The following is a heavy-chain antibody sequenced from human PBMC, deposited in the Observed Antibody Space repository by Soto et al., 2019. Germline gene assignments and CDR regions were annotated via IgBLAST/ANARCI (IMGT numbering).Heavy chain of an antibody. V-gene: IGHV1-18*01. CDR1: GYNFTRLG. D-gene: IGHD3-16*01. CDR3: GREGQQRAQEDYDQSNGMAV. CDR2: MGAHSGHT. Sequence: QFQLVQSVSEVKKPGASVRVSWKASGYNFTRLGISWVRQAPGHGLGWMGWMGAHSGHTRQAQKFQGRLTMTPDASMNTAYIYLRRLTSADTALYYCGREGQQRAQEDYDQSNGMAVWGQGTTVIFSS. J-gene: IGHJ6*02.